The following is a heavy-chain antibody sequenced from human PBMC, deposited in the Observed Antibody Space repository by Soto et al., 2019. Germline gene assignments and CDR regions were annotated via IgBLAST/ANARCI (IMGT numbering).Heavy chain of an antibody. Sequence: SETLSLTCTVSGDSISSTGYYWTWIRQHPGKGLEWIGYIYYSGSTYYNPSLKSRLTISVDTSNNQFSLNLRSVTAADTAVYYCARPSRDGYNSFDYWGQGTLVTVSS. CDR2: IYYSGST. J-gene: IGHJ4*02. CDR3: ARPSRDGYNSFDY. D-gene: IGHD5-12*01. CDR1: GDSISSTGYY. V-gene: IGHV4-31*03.